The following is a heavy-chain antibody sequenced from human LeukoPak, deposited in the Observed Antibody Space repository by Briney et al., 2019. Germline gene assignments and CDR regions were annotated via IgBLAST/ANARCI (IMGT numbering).Heavy chain of an antibody. Sequence: GGSLRLSCAASGFTFSSYSMSWVRQAPGKGLEWVSLIWSDGSTFYADSVKGRFTISRDNSDNTLYLQMSSLRVEDTAVYYCATVVAATAYFDYWGQGTLVTVAS. D-gene: IGHD2-21*02. V-gene: IGHV3-53*01. J-gene: IGHJ4*02. CDR2: IWSDGST. CDR3: ATVVAATAYFDY. CDR1: GFTFSSYS.